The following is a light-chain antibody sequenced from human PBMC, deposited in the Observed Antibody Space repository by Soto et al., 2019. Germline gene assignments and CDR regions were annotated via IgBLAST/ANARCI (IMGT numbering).Light chain of an antibody. CDR2: DAS. Sequence: EIVLKQSPATLSLSPGERATLSCRASQSVSSYLAWYQQKPGQAPRLLIYDASNRATGIPARFSGSGSGTDFTLTISSLEPEDFAVYYCQQYGSSGTFGQGTKVDI. CDR1: QSVSSY. J-gene: IGKJ1*01. V-gene: IGKV3-11*01. CDR3: QQYGSSGT.